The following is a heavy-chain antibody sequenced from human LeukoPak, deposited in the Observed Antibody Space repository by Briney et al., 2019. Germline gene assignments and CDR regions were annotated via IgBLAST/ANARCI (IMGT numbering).Heavy chain of an antibody. CDR2: ISGSSSYI. D-gene: IGHD6-19*01. CDR1: GFTVSVNY. V-gene: IGHV3-21*01. J-gene: IGHJ4*02. CDR3: ARDRIAVAATETSFDY. Sequence: GGSLRLSCAASGFTVSVNYMSWVRQAPGKGLEWVSSISGSSSYIYYADSVKGRFTIPRGNAKNSLYLQMSSLRAEDTAVYYCARDRIAVAATETSFDYWGQGTLVTVSS.